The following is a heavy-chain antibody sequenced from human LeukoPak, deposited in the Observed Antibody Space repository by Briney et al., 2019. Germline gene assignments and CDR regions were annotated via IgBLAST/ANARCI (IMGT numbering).Heavy chain of an antibody. D-gene: IGHD3-9*01. J-gene: IGHJ4*02. CDR2: INAGNGNT. CDR1: GYTFTSYA. Sequence: GASVKVSCKASGYTFTSYAMHWVRQAPGQRLEWMGWINAGNGNTKYSQKFQGRVTITRDTSASTAYMELSSLRSEDTAVYYCAIFPYDIFTCDFDYWGQGPLVTVSS. V-gene: IGHV1-3*01. CDR3: AIFPYDIFTCDFDY.